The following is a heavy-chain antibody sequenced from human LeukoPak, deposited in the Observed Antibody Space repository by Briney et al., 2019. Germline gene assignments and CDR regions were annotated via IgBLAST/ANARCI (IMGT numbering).Heavy chain of an antibody. Sequence: GGSLRLSCAASGFTFSRYAMTWVRQAPGKGLEWVLSISGSGGSTDYADSVKGRFTISRDNSKNMVYLQMNSLRVEDTALYYCARVGLQWVPGDGFDISGQGTMVTVSS. CDR2: ISGSGGST. D-gene: IGHD4-11*01. V-gene: IGHV3-23*01. CDR1: GFTFSRYA. J-gene: IGHJ3*02. CDR3: ARVGLQWVPGDGFDI.